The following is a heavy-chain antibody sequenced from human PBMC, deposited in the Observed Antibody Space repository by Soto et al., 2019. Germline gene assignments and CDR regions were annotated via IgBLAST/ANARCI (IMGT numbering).Heavy chain of an antibody. CDR3: AKVGYCSGGSCLYYFDY. D-gene: IGHD2-15*01. V-gene: IGHV3-23*01. CDR2: ISGSGGST. CDR1: GFTLSSYA. Sequence: PGGSLRLSCAASGFTLSSYAMSWVRQAPGKGLEWVSAISGSGGSTYYADSVKGRFTISRDSSKNTLYLQMNSLRAEDTAVYYCAKVGYCSGGSCLYYFDYWGQGTLVTVSS. J-gene: IGHJ4*02.